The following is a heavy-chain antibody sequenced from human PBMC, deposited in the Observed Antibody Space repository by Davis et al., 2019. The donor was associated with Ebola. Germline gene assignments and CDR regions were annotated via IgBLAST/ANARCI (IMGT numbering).Heavy chain of an antibody. D-gene: IGHD6-6*01. V-gene: IGHV3-21*01. CDR2: ISSSSSYI. Sequence: PGGSLRLSCAASGFTFSSYSMNWVRQAPGKGLEWVSSISSSSSYIYYADSVKGRFTISRDNAKNSLYLQMNSLRAEDTAVYYCARSSIAARPGYYYGMDVWGQGTMVTVSS. CDR3: ARSSIAARPGYYYGMDV. CDR1: GFTFSSYS. J-gene: IGHJ6*02.